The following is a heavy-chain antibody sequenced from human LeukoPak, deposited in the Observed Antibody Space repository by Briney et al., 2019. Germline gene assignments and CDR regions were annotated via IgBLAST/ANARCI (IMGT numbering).Heavy chain of an antibody. Sequence: PGGSLRLSCAASGFSLRDYYMTGVRQAPGKGLVWVSRINEDGRVTSYAGSVRGRFTISRDSVENTLHLQMNSLRAEDTAVYYCVKDFGGNSDYWGQGTLVTVSS. CDR1: GFSLRDYY. CDR3: VKDFGGNSDY. D-gene: IGHD4-23*01. J-gene: IGHJ4*02. CDR2: INEDGRVT. V-gene: IGHV3-74*01.